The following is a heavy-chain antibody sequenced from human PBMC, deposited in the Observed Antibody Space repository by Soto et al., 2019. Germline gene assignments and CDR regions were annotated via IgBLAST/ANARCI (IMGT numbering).Heavy chain of an antibody. CDR2: INPNSGGT. Sequence: ASLKVACKTAGYTFTGYYMRCGRHAPGQGLELMGWINPNSGGTNYAQKFQGWVTMTRDTSISTAYMELSRLRSDDTAVYYCARGGSLWFGELSAYYYGMEVWGQGTTVTVSS. J-gene: IGHJ6*02. CDR3: ARGGSLWFGELSAYYYGMEV. V-gene: IGHV1-2*04. D-gene: IGHD3-10*01. CDR1: GYTFTGYY.